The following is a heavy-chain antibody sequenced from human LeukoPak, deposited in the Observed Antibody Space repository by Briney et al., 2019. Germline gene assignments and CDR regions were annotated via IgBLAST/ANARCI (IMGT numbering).Heavy chain of an antibody. CDR1: GGSFSGYY. V-gene: IGHV4-34*01. Sequence: ASETLSLTCAVYGGSFSGYYWSWIRQAPGKGLEWIGEINHSGSTNYNPSLKSRVTISVDTSKNQFSLKLSSVTAADTAVYYCARGRKFITYYYDSSGYYYSYWGQGTLVTVSS. CDR2: INHSGST. D-gene: IGHD3-22*01. J-gene: IGHJ4*02. CDR3: ARGRKFITYYYDSSGYYYSY.